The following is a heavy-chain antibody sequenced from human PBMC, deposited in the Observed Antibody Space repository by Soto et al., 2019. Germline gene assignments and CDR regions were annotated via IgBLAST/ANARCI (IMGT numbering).Heavy chain of an antibody. CDR2: IIPNLGIA. V-gene: IGHV1-69*02. D-gene: IGHD2-2*02. CDR1: GGTFSSYT. Sequence: QVQLVQSGAEVKKPGSSVKVSCKASGGTFSSYTISWVRQAPGQGLEWMGRIIPNLGIANYAQKFQGRDKITADKSTSTAYMELSSLTSEDTAVYYCAMEYCSSTSCYRDYWGQGTLVTVSS. J-gene: IGHJ4*02. CDR3: AMEYCSSTSCYRDY.